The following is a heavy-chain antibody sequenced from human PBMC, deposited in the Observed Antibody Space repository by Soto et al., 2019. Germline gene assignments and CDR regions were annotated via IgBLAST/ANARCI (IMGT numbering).Heavy chain of an antibody. D-gene: IGHD6-19*01. Sequence: QVQLVQSGAEVKKPGASVKVSCKASGYTFTSYDINWVRQATGQGLEWMGWMNPNSGNTGYAQKFQGRVTMTRNTSIRTANRELSSLRSEDTAVYDCARERDSSGGYEDDYWGQGTLVTVSS. CDR1: GYTFTSYD. CDR3: ARERDSSGGYEDDY. V-gene: IGHV1-8*01. J-gene: IGHJ4*02. CDR2: MNPNSGNT.